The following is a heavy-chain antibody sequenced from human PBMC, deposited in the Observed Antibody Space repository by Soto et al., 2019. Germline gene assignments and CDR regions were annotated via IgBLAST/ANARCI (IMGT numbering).Heavy chain of an antibody. CDR3: AKGTVGATEEGWFDP. D-gene: IGHD1-26*01. CDR1: GFTFSSYA. Sequence: SLRLSCAASGFTFSSYAMSWVRQAPGKGLEWVSAISGSGGSTYYADSVKGRFTISRDNSKNTLYLQMNSLRAEDTAVYYCAKGTVGATEEGWFDPWGQGTLVTVSS. CDR2: ISGSGGST. J-gene: IGHJ5*02. V-gene: IGHV3-23*01.